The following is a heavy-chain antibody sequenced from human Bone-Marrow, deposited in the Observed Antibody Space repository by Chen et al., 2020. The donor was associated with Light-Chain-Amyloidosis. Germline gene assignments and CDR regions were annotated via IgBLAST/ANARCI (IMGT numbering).Heavy chain of an antibody. CDR3: AELLDNSYAST. V-gene: IGHV4-39*01. CDR2: ISFSGNT. J-gene: IGHJ5*02. Sequence: QLQLQESGPEXXKPSETLSLTCKVSGGSVSSRGFYWGWIRQSPGKGLEWLASISFSGNTYYXXSXKXRVTISXXXXXXXXXXXXXXXXAAXXXLYYCAELLDNSYASTWGQGTLVTVSS. CDR1: GGSVSSRGFY. D-gene: IGHD3-16*01.